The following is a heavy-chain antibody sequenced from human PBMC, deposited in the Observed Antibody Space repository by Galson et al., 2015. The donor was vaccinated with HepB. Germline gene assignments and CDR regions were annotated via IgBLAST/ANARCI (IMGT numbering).Heavy chain of an antibody. CDR3: ARRYCSSSSCSGDHFFYYGLDV. D-gene: IGHD2-2*01. Sequence: QSGAEVKNPGESLRISCEGSGYTFTNYWITWVRRVPGKGLEWLGRIDPSDSYSNYNPSFEGHVTISVDTSIATAYLQWSSLTASDTAVYYCARRYCSSSSCSGDHFFYYGLDVWGQGTTVTVSS. V-gene: IGHV5-10-1*01. CDR2: IDPSDSYS. J-gene: IGHJ6*02. CDR1: GYTFTNYW.